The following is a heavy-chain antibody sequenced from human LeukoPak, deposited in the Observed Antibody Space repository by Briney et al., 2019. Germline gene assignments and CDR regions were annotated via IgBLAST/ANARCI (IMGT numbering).Heavy chain of an antibody. D-gene: IGHD3-10*01. CDR2: INPNSGGT. CDR1: GYTFTGYY. Sequence: ASVKVSCKASGYTFTGYYMHWVPQAPGQGLEWMGRINPNSGGTNYAQKFQVRVAMTRDTSISTAYMELSRLRSDDTAVYYCAITMANPFDYWGQGTLVTVSS. V-gene: IGHV1-2*06. J-gene: IGHJ4*02. CDR3: AITMANPFDY.